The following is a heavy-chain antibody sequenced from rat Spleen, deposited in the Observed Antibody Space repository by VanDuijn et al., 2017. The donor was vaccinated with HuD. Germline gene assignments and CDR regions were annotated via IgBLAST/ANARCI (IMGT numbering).Heavy chain of an antibody. CDR1: GFTFSYYG. CDR3: TRMRHYFDY. CDR2: SINTGGST. V-gene: IGHV5-31*01. Sequence: EVQLVESGGGLVQPGRSLKLSCAASGFTFSYYGMTWIRQAPGKGLEWVASSINTGGSTYYADSVKGRFTISRDNAKSTLYLQMNSLRSEDTATYYCTRMRHYFDYWGQGVMVTVSS. J-gene: IGHJ2*01.